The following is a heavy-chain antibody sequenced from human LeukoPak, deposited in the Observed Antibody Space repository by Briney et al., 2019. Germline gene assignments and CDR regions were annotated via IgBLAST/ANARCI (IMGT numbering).Heavy chain of an antibody. CDR2: IYYSGST. D-gene: IGHD3-9*01. J-gene: IGHJ6*02. Sequence: SETLSLTCTVSGGSISSGDYYWSWIRQPPGKGLEWIGYIYYSGSTYYNPSLKSRVTISVDKSKNQFSLKLSSVTAADTAVYYCARDFESSRPYYYYYGMDVWGQGTTVTVSS. CDR1: GGSISSGDYY. CDR3: ARDFESSRPYYYYYGMDV. V-gene: IGHV4-30-4*01.